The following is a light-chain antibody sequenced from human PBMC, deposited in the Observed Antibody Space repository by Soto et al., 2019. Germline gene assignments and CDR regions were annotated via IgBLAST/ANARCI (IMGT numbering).Light chain of an antibody. V-gene: IGKV3-15*01. CDR2: GTS. Sequence: EIVLTQSPAALSVSPGERVTLSCRASQGIGSTLAWYQQKPGQTPRLLIYGTSTRATVVPARFSGGGSGTEFTLTISSLQSEDFAVYYCQQYNDWPRTFGQGTKVDIK. CDR1: QGIGST. J-gene: IGKJ1*01. CDR3: QQYNDWPRT.